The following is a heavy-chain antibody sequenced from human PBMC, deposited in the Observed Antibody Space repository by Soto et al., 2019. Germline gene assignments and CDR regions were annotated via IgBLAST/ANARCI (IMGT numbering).Heavy chain of an antibody. V-gene: IGHV3-23*01. Sequence: GGSLRLSCAASGFTFSSYAMSWVRQAPGKGLEWVSAISGSGGSTYYADSVKGRFTISRDNSKNTLYLQMNSLRAEDTAVYYCAKGSPYYDFWSGYSPDYWGQGTLVTVSS. CDR3: AKGSPYYDFWSGYSPDY. CDR2: ISGSGGST. J-gene: IGHJ4*02. CDR1: GFTFSSYA. D-gene: IGHD3-3*01.